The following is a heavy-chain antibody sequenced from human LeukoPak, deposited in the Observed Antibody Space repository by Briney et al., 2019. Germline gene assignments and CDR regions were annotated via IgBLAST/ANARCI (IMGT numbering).Heavy chain of an antibody. J-gene: IGHJ6*03. V-gene: IGHV4-30-4*01. CDR2: IYYSGST. Sequence: PSQTLSLTCTVSGGSISSGDCYWSWIRQPPGKGLEWIGYIYYSGSTNYNPSLESRVTISVDTSKNQFSLKLSSVTAADTAVYYCARGPYCSSTSCYEPNYYYMDVWGKGTTVTVSS. CDR3: ARGPYCSSTSCYEPNYYYMDV. D-gene: IGHD2-2*01. CDR1: GGSISSGDCY.